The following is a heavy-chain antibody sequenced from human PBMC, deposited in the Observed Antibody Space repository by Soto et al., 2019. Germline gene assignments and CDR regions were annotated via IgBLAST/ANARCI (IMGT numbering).Heavy chain of an antibody. J-gene: IGHJ4*02. D-gene: IGHD3-22*01. CDR2: ISYDGSNK. Sequence: QVQLVESGGGVVQPGRSLRLSCAASGFTFSSYGMHWVRQAPGKGLEWVAVISYDGSNKYYADSVKGRFTISRDNSKNTLYLQMNSLRAEDTAVYYCAKVASAGTMIGGDFDYWGQGTLVTVSS. CDR1: GFTFSSYG. V-gene: IGHV3-30*18. CDR3: AKVASAGTMIGGDFDY.